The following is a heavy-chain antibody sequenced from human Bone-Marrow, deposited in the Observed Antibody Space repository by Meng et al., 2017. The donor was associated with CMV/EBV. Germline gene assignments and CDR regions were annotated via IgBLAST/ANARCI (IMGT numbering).Heavy chain of an antibody. D-gene: IGHD2-2*01. Sequence: SVKVFCKASGDTFSSYAISWVRQAPGQGLEWMGGIIPIFGTTNYAQKFQGRVTITTDESTSTAYMELSSLRSEDTAVYYCAREGCSSTICYAFDDWGQGTLVTVSS. CDR3: AREGCSSTICYAFDD. V-gene: IGHV1-69*05. CDR2: IIPIFGTT. CDR1: GDTFSSYA. J-gene: IGHJ4*02.